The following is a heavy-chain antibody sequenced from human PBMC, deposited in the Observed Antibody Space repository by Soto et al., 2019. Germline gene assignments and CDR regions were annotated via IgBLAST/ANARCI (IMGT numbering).Heavy chain of an antibody. V-gene: IGHV1-18*01. CDR2: ISAYNGNT. D-gene: IGHD3-3*01. Sequence: ASVKVSCKASGYTFTSYAMHWVRQAPGQGLEWMGWISAYNGNTNYAQKLQGRVTMTTDTSTSTAYMELRSLRSDDTAVYYCARDFPVLRFLEWLSRDPDAFDIWGQGTMVTVSS. CDR3: ARDFPVLRFLEWLSRDPDAFDI. J-gene: IGHJ3*02. CDR1: GYTFTSYA.